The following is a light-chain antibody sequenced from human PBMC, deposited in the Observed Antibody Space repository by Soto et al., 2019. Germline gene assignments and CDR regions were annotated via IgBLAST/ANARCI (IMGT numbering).Light chain of an antibody. J-gene: IGKJ4*01. CDR3: QQFNIYPLT. Sequence: DIQMTQSPSNLSASVGDRVTITCRASQSISTWLAWYQQKPGKAPKLLIYKASTLESGVPSRFSGSGSGTEFTLTISSLQPDDFAPYYCQQFNIYPLTFGGGTKVEIK. CDR1: QSISTW. CDR2: KAS. V-gene: IGKV1-5*03.